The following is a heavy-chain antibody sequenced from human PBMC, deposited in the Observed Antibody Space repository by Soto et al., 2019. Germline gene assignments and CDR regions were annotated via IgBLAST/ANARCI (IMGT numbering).Heavy chain of an antibody. CDR2: INHSGST. CDR1: GGSFSGYY. V-gene: IGHV4-34*01. CDR3: ARAPPDFWSGYYF. J-gene: IGHJ4*02. Sequence: PSETLSLTCAVYGGSFSGYYWSWIRQPPGKGLEWIGEINHSGSTNYNPSLKSRVTISVDTSKNQFSLKLSSVTAADTAVYYCARAPPDFWSGYYFGGQGTLVTVSS. D-gene: IGHD3-3*01.